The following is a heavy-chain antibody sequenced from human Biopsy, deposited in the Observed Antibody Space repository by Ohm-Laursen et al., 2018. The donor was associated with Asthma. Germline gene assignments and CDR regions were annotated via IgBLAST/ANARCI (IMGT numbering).Heavy chain of an antibody. V-gene: IGHV3-30*01. Sequence: SLRLSCAASGFSFSNFAIHWVRQAPGKGLEWVGVISKDASTQDYADSVKGRFTMARDNSKNTLDPQMNSLREEDTAVYYCVRDGTDDAFDIWGQGTVVSISS. CDR2: ISKDASTQ. J-gene: IGHJ3*02. CDR3: VRDGTDDAFDI. D-gene: IGHD1-1*01. CDR1: GFSFSNFA.